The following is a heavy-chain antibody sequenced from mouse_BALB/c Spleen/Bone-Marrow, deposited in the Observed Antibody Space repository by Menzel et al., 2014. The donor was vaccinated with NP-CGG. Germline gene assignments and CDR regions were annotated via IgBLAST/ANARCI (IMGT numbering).Heavy chain of an antibody. V-gene: IGHV5-12-1*01. D-gene: IGHD1-2*01. CDR3: ARQGYGYVDFDV. CDR2: ISSGGGST. CDR1: GFAFSSYD. Sequence: EVQLVESGGGLVKPGGPLKLSCAASGFAFSSYDMSWVRQTPEKRLEWVAYISSGGGSTYYPDTVKGRFTISRDNAKNTLYLQMSSLKSEDTAMYYCARQGYGYVDFDVWGAGTTVTVSS. J-gene: IGHJ1*01.